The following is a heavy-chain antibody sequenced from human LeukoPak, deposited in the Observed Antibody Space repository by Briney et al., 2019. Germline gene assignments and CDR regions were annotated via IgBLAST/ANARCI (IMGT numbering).Heavy chain of an antibody. J-gene: IGHJ4*02. CDR1: GFTFDDYG. V-gene: IGHV3-20*04. Sequence: GGSLRLSCAASGFTFDDYGMSWVRQAPGKGLEWVSGINWNGGSTGYADSVKGRFTISRDNAKNSLYLQMNSLRAEDTALYYCASYDSSGYAHPYWGQGTLVTVSS. CDR2: INWNGGST. CDR3: ASYDSSGYAHPY. D-gene: IGHD3-22*01.